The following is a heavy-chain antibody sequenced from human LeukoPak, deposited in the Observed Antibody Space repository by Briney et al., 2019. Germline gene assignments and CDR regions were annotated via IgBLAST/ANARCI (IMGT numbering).Heavy chain of an antibody. J-gene: IGHJ6*02. CDR2: IKHDEIEK. CDR1: GFTFNNYW. D-gene: IGHD5/OR15-5a*01. Sequence: GGSLRLSCAASGFTFNNYWMSWVRQAPGKGLEWVANIKHDEIEKYYVDSVKGRFTISRDNAKNSLYLQMNSLRVEDTAVYYCARERLVVYGDYYYGMDVWGQGTTVTVSS. CDR3: ARERLVVYGDYYYGMDV. V-gene: IGHV3-7*01.